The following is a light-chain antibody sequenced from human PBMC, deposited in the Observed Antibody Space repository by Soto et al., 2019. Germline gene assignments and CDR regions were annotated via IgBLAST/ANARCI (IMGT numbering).Light chain of an antibody. Sequence: DIQMTQSPSSLSASVGDRVTITCRASRGVGNDLAWYQQKPGKVPKLLIYDASTLQSGVPPRFSGSGSGTDFTLTISSLQPDDVATYYCQNYDNAPLTFGGGTKVDIK. V-gene: IGKV1-27*01. CDR1: RGVGND. CDR2: DAS. CDR3: QNYDNAPLT. J-gene: IGKJ4*01.